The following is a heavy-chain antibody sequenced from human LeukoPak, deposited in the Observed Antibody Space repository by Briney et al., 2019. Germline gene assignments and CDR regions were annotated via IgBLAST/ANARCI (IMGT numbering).Heavy chain of an antibody. CDR2: IIPILGIA. J-gene: IGHJ4*02. V-gene: IGHV1-69*04. CDR1: GGTFSSYA. D-gene: IGHD6-13*01. Sequence: SVTVSCKASGGTFSSYAISWVRQAPGQGLEWMGRIIPILGIANFAQKFQGRVTITADKSTSTAYMELSSLRSEDTAVYYCARGMEQQLDYYFDYWGQGTLVTVSS. CDR3: ARGMEQQLDYYFDY.